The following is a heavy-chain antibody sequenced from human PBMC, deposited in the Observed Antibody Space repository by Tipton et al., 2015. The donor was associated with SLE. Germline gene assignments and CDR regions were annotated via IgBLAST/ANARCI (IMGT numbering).Heavy chain of an antibody. CDR3: ARDRSRDGYNFDAFDI. D-gene: IGHD5-24*01. V-gene: IGHV4-59*11. CDR2: IYYSGST. J-gene: IGHJ3*02. Sequence: TLSLTCTVSGGSISSHYWSWIRQPPGKGLEWIGYIYYSGSTNYNPSLQSRVTISVDTSKNQFSLKLSSVTAADTAVYYCARDRSRDGYNFDAFDIWGQGTMVTVSS. CDR1: GGSISSHY.